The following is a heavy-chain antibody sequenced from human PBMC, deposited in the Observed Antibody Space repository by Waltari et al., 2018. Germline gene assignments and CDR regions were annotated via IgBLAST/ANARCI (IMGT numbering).Heavy chain of an antibody. D-gene: IGHD6-19*01. CDR1: GYSISSGYY. J-gene: IGHJ6*02. V-gene: IGHV4-38-2*02. CDR3: ARDLAVAGEAYYYGMDV. Sequence: QVQLQESGPGLVKPSETLSLTCAVSGYSISSGYYWGWIRQPPGKGLEWIGSIYHSGSTYYNPSLKSRVTISVDTSKNQFSLKLSSVTAADTAVYYCARDLAVAGEAYYYGMDVWGQGTTVTVSS. CDR2: IYHSGST.